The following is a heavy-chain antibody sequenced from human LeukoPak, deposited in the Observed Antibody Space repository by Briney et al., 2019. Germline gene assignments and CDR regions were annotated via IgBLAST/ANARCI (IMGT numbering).Heavy chain of an antibody. V-gene: IGHV1-69*06. Sequence: ASVKVPCKASGGTFSGYAISWVRQAPGQGLEWMGGIIPIFGTANYAQKFQGRVTITADKSTSTAYMELSSLRSEDTAVYYCAILSGYSYGYMGYWGQGTLVTVSS. CDR1: GGTFSGYA. J-gene: IGHJ4*02. CDR3: AILSGYSYGYMGY. D-gene: IGHD5-18*01. CDR2: IIPIFGTA.